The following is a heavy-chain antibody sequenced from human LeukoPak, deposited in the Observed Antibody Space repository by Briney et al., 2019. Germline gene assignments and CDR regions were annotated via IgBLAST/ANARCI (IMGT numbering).Heavy chain of an antibody. CDR3: ARDRDYYGSGSYIVGFDP. J-gene: IGHJ5*02. Sequence: APVKVSCKASGYTFTSYGISWVRQAPGQGLEWMGWISAYNGNTNYAQKLQGRVTMTTDTSTSTAYMELRSLRSDDTAVYYCARDRDYYGSGSYIVGFDPWGQGTLVTVSS. CDR2: ISAYNGNT. V-gene: IGHV1-18*01. D-gene: IGHD3-10*01. CDR1: GYTFTSYG.